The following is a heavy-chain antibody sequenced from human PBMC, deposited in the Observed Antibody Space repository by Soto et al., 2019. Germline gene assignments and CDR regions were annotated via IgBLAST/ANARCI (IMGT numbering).Heavy chain of an antibody. CDR3: ARGQTPDFWSGYYSGVDI. Sequence: GGSLRLSCAASGFTFSSYAMHWVRQAPGKGLEWVAVISYDGSNKYYADSVKGRFTISRDNSKNTLYLQMNSLIAEDTAVYYCARGQTPDFWSGYYSGVDIWGQGTMVTVSS. CDR1: GFTFSSYA. J-gene: IGHJ3*02. CDR2: ISYDGSNK. V-gene: IGHV3-30-3*01. D-gene: IGHD3-3*01.